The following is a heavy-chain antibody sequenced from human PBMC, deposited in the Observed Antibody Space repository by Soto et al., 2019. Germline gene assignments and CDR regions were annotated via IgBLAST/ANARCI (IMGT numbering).Heavy chain of an antibody. Sequence: EVQLVESGGGLVQPGGSLRLSCAVSGFTVSSNYMSWVRQVPGKGLEWVSAFYTDGKTYYADSVKGRFTISRDISKNTVLLQMNTLRAEATAVYYCVRAPAVTTNFHVWGQGTRVTVSS. J-gene: IGHJ4*02. V-gene: IGHV3-66*01. CDR1: GFTVSSNY. CDR2: FYTDGKT. D-gene: IGHD4-17*01. CDR3: VRAPAVTTNFHV.